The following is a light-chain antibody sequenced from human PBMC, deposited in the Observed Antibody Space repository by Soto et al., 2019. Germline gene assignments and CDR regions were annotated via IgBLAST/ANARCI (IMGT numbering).Light chain of an antibody. Sequence: QSALTQPASVSGSPGQSITISCTGTSSDVGAYNSVSWYQQYPGKAPKLMMYEVSNRPSGVSDRFSGYKSGNTASLTISGLQTGDEADYYCSSYRSRSTYVVGTGTKLTVL. J-gene: IGLJ1*01. CDR2: EVS. CDR3: SSYRSRSTYV. V-gene: IGLV2-14*01. CDR1: SSDVGAYNS.